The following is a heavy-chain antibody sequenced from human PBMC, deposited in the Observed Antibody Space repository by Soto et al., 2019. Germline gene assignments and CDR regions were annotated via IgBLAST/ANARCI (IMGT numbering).Heavy chain of an antibody. D-gene: IGHD3-3*01. V-gene: IGHV4-31*03. CDR2: IYYSGST. Sequence: SETLSLTCTVSGGSISSGGYYWSWIRQHPGKGLEWIGYIYYSGSTYYNPSLKSRVTISVDTSKNQFSLKLSSVTAADTAVYYCASYYDFWSGYNFGSPGNWFDPWGQGTLLTVSS. CDR3: ASYYDFWSGYNFGSPGNWFDP. CDR1: GGSISSGGYY. J-gene: IGHJ5*02.